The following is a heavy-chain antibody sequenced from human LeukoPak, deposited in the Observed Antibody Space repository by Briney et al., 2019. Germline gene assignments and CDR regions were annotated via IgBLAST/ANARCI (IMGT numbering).Heavy chain of an antibody. Sequence: SETLPLTCAAYGGSFSGYYWSWIRQPPGKGLEWIGEINHSGSTNYNPSLKNRVTISVDTSKNQFSLKLSSVTAADTAVYYCARGEMITGTPYYYYYYMDVWGKGTTVTVSS. J-gene: IGHJ6*03. V-gene: IGHV4-34*01. D-gene: IGHD1-7*01. CDR1: GGSFSGYY. CDR3: ARGEMITGTPYYYYYYMDV. CDR2: INHSGST.